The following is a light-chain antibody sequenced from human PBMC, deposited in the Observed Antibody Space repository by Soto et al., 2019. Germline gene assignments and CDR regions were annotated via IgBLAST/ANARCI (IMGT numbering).Light chain of an antibody. CDR1: SSNIGDGYD. CDR2: GNK. CDR3: QSYDSSLSVGV. J-gene: IGLJ3*02. V-gene: IGLV1-40*01. Sequence: QSVLTQPPSVSGAPGQGVTISCTGSSSNIGDGYDVHWYQQLPGAAPKLLIYGNKNRPSGVPDRFSGSKSGASAALAITGLQAEDEADYYCQSYDSSLSVGVFGGGTKVTVL.